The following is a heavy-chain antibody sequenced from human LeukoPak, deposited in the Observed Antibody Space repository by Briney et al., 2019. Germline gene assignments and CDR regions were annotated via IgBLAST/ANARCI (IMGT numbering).Heavy chain of an antibody. CDR1: GFTFSSYW. Sequence: GGSLRLSYAASGFTFSSYWMHWVRQAPGKGLVWVSRINSDGSSTSYADSVKGRFTISRDNAKNTLYLQMNRLRAEDTAVYYCASGGLITAVPFEFDPWGQGTLVTVSS. CDR3: ASGGLITAVPFEFDP. J-gene: IGHJ5*02. CDR2: INSDGSST. V-gene: IGHV3-74*01. D-gene: IGHD3-16*01.